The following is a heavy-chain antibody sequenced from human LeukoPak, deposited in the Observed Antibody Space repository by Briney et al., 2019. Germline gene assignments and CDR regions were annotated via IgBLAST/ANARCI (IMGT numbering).Heavy chain of an antibody. D-gene: IGHD2-15*01. V-gene: IGHV3-23*01. CDR2: ISGDGDST. CDR1: GFPFTNYA. Sequence: GGSLRLSCAASGFPFTNYAMSWVRQAPGKGLECVSVISGDGDSTYYADSVKGRFTISRDNSKNTLYLQMNSLRAEDTAVYYCAAGWYFDYWGQGTLATVSS. J-gene: IGHJ4*02. CDR3: AAGWYFDY.